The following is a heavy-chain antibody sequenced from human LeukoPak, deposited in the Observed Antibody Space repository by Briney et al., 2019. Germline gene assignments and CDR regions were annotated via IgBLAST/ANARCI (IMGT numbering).Heavy chain of an antibody. D-gene: IGHD6-19*01. Sequence: GGALRLSCAASGFTFSTFGMHWVRQAPGKGLEWVAFIRYDGGNKYYADSVKGRFTISRDNSKNTLYLQMDSLRAEDTAIYYCAKRIVEADKFDFWGQGSLVTVSS. CDR3: AKRIVEADKFDF. CDR1: GFTFSTFG. V-gene: IGHV3-30*02. CDR2: IRYDGGNK. J-gene: IGHJ4*02.